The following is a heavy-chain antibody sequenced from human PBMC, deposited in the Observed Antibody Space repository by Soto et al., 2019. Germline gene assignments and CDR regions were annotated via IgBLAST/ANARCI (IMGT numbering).Heavy chain of an antibody. V-gene: IGHV3-73*02. J-gene: IGHJ4*02. CDR3: TRRRDWTAMDPLDY. Sequence: EVQLVESGGGLVQPGGSLKLSCAASGFTFSDSAMHWVRQASGKGLEWVGRIRNKVNTYATAYAASVKGRFTISRDDSMKTTYLQMISLKTEDTAVYYCTRRRDWTAMDPLDYWGQGTLVTVSS. CDR1: GFTFSDSA. CDR2: IRNKVNTYAT. D-gene: IGHD5-18*01.